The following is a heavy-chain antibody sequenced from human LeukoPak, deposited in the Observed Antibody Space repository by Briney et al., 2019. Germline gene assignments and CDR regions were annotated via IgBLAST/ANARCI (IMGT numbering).Heavy chain of an antibody. D-gene: IGHD6-6*01. CDR1: GGSISSSSYY. Sequence: SETLSLTCTVSGGSISSSSYYWGWIRQPPGKGLELIGSIYYSGSTYYNPSLKSRVTISVDTSKNQFSLKLSSVTAADTAVYYCARQDVIAARQLDYWGQGTLVTVSS. CDR2: IYYSGST. CDR3: ARQDVIAARQLDY. J-gene: IGHJ4*02. V-gene: IGHV4-39*01.